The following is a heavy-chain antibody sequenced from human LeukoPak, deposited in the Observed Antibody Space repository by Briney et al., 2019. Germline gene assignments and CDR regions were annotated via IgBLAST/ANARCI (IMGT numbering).Heavy chain of an antibody. J-gene: IGHJ5*02. CDR2: IYYSGST. Sequence: SETLSLTCTVSGGSISNYYWSWVRQPPGKGLEWIGYIYYSGSTNYNPSLKSRVTISVDTSKNQFSLKLSSVTAADTAVYYCARDGGGIVGATNWFDPWGQGTLVTVSS. CDR3: ARDGGGIVGATNWFDP. D-gene: IGHD1-26*01. CDR1: GGSISNYY. V-gene: IGHV4-59*01.